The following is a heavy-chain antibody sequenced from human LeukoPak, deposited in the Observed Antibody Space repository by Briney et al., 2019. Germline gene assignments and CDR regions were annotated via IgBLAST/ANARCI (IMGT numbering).Heavy chain of an antibody. J-gene: IGHJ6*03. V-gene: IGHV3-30*04. D-gene: IGHD2-15*01. Sequence: GGSLRLSCAASGFTFSSYAMHWVRQAPGKGLEWVAVISYDGSNKYYADSVKGRFTISRDNSKNTLYLQMNSLRAEDTAVYYCARVCGGSFPLRYYYYYYMDVWGKGTTVTISS. CDR1: GFTFSSYA. CDR2: ISYDGSNK. CDR3: ARVCGGSFPLRYYYYYYMDV.